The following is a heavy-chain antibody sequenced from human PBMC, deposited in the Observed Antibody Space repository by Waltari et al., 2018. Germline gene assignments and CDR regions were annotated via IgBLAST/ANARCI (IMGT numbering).Heavy chain of an antibody. Sequence: QVQLQQWGAGLLKPSETLSLTCAVYGGSFSGYYWSWIRQPTGKGLEWIGEINHSGSTNYNPSLKSRVTISVDTSKNQFSLKLSSVTAADTAVYYCAIYDFWSGYYPYYYYGMDVWGQGTTVTVSS. CDR2: INHSGST. V-gene: IGHV4-34*01. CDR3: AIYDFWSGYYPYYYYGMDV. CDR1: GGSFSGYY. J-gene: IGHJ6*02. D-gene: IGHD3-3*01.